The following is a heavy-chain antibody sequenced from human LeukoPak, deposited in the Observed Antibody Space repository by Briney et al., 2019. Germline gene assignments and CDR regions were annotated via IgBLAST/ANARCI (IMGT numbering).Heavy chain of an antibody. CDR3: ARFYGSGSTLFDY. Sequence: GGSLRLSCAASGFTFSDYYMSWVRQAPGKGLEWVANIKQDGSEKYYVDSVKGRFTISRDNAKNSLYLQMNSLRAEDTAVYYCARFYGSGSTLFDYWGQGTLVTVSS. CDR1: GFTFSDYY. CDR2: IKQDGSEK. J-gene: IGHJ4*02. V-gene: IGHV3-7*03. D-gene: IGHD3-10*01.